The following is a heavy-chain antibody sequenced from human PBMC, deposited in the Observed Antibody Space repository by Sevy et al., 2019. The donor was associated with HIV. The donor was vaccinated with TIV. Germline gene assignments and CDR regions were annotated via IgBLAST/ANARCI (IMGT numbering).Heavy chain of an antibody. CDR2: IIPIFGTA. J-gene: IGHJ4*02. CDR3: ARQIDHYDLFDY. V-gene: IGHV1-69*13. D-gene: IGHD4-17*01. Sequence: ASVKVSCKASGGTFSSYAISWVRQAPGQGLEWMGGIIPIFGTANYAQKFQGRVTITADESTSTAYMELSSLRSEDTAVYYCARQIDHYDLFDYWGQGTLVTVSS. CDR1: GGTFSSYA.